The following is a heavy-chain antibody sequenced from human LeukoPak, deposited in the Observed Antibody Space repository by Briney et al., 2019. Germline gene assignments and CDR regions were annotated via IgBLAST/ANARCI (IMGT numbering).Heavy chain of an antibody. Sequence: ASVKVSCKASGGTFSSYAIRWVRQAPGQGLEWMGGIIPIFGTANYAQKFQGRVTITTDESTSTAYMELSSLRSEDTAVYYCARVGSKDYYYYYMDVWGKGTTVTVSS. CDR3: ARVGSKDYYYYYMDV. D-gene: IGHD2-15*01. J-gene: IGHJ6*03. CDR1: GGTFSSYA. CDR2: IIPIFGTA. V-gene: IGHV1-69*05.